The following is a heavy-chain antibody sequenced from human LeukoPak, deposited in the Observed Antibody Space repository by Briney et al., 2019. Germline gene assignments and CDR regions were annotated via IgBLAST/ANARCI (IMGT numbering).Heavy chain of an antibody. J-gene: IGHJ4*02. CDR1: GFTFSSYA. CDR2: ISSNGGST. D-gene: IGHD2-2*01. CDR3: ARRYCSSTSCLLDY. Sequence: PGGSLRLSCATSGFTFSSYAMHWVRQAPGKGLEYVSAISSNGGSTYYANSVKGRFTISRDNSKNTLYLQMGSLRAEDMAVYYCARRYCSSTSCLLDYWAREPWSPSPQ. V-gene: IGHV3-64*01.